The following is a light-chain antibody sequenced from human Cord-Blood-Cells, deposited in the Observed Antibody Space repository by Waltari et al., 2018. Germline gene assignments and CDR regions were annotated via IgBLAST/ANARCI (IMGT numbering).Light chain of an antibody. CDR2: WAS. CDR1: QSVLYSSNNNNY. CDR3: QQYYSTPWT. V-gene: IGKV4-1*01. J-gene: IGKJ1*01. Sequence: DIVMTQSPDSLAVSMGERATINCKSSQSVLYSSNNNNYLAWYQQKPGQPPKLLIYWASTRESGVPDRFSGSGSGTYLTLTISSLQAEDVAVYYCQQYYSTPWTFGQGTKVEIK.